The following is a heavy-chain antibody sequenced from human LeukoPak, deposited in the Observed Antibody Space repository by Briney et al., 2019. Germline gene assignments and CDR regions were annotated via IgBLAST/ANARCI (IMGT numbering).Heavy chain of an antibody. Sequence: ASVKVSCKASGYTFTEYYIHWVRQAPGQGLEWMGWINPNSDGTNYAQRFQGRVTMTRDTSISTVYMELSRLRSDDTAVYYCARVRYFYYLADAFDFWGQGTMVTVSS. D-gene: IGHD2/OR15-2a*01. CDR3: ARVRYFYYLADAFDF. J-gene: IGHJ3*01. CDR2: INPNSDGT. CDR1: GYTFTEYY. V-gene: IGHV1-2*02.